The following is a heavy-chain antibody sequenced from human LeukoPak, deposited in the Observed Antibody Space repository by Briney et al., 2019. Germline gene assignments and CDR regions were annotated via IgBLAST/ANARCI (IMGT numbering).Heavy chain of an antibody. J-gene: IGHJ4*02. Sequence: PSETLSLTCAVSGGSISSSNWWSWVRQPPGKGLEWIGEIYHSGSTNYNPSLKSRVTISVDKSKNQFSLKLSSVTAADTAVYYCARGGSDSSGYSFDYWGQGTLVTVSS. D-gene: IGHD3-22*01. CDR1: GGSISSSNW. CDR3: ARGGSDSSGYSFDY. CDR2: IYHSGST. V-gene: IGHV4-4*02.